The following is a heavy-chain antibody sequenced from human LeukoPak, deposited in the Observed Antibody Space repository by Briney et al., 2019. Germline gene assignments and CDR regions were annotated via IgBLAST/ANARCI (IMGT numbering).Heavy chain of an antibody. Sequence: GASVKVSCKASGYTFTGYYMHWVRQAPGQGLEWMGWINPNSGGTNYAQKFQGRVTMTRDTSISTAYMELSRLRSDDTAVYYCAASTYCTNGVCYTYPHTYYYYYMDVWGKGTTVTVSS. J-gene: IGHJ6*03. D-gene: IGHD2-8*01. CDR2: INPNSGGT. CDR1: GYTFTGYY. CDR3: AASTYCTNGVCYTYPHTYYYYYMDV. V-gene: IGHV1-2*02.